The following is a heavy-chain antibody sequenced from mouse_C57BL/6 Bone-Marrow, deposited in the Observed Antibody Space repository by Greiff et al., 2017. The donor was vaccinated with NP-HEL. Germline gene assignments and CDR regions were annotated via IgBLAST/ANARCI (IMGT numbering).Heavy chain of an antibody. J-gene: IGHJ4*01. CDR3: ARWTTVVPCYYAMDY. D-gene: IGHD1-1*01. Sequence: QVQLQQPGAELVRPGTSVKLSCKASGYTFTSYWMHWVKQRPGQGLEWIGVIDPSDSYTNYNQKFKGKATLTVDTSSSTAYMQLSSLTSEDSAVYYCARWTTVVPCYYAMDYWGQGTSVTGSS. V-gene: IGHV1-59*01. CDR1: GYTFTSYW. CDR2: IDPSDSYT.